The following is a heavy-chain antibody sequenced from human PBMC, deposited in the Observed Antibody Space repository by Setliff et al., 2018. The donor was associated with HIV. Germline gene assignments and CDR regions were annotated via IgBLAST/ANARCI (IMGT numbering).Heavy chain of an antibody. Sequence: PSETLSLTCTVSGYSISSGYYWGWIRQPPGKGLEWIGSIYHSGSTYYNPSLKSRVTISVDTSKNQFSLKLSSVTAADTAVYYCASLLLGKLDYWGQGTLVT. V-gene: IGHV4-38-2*02. CDR3: ASLLLGKLDY. CDR2: IYHSGST. D-gene: IGHD3-16*01. CDR1: GYSISSGYY. J-gene: IGHJ4*02.